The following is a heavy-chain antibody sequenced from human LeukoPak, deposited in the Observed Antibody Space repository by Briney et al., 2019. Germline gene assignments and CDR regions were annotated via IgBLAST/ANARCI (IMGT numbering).Heavy chain of an antibody. Sequence: SQTLSLTCAVSGGSISSGGYSWSWIRQPPGKGLEWIGYIYHSGSTYYNPSLKSRVTISVDRSKNQFSLKLSSVTAADTAVYYCARTDDYGVFGFDYWGQGTLVTVSS. CDR2: IYHSGST. V-gene: IGHV4-30-2*01. J-gene: IGHJ4*02. CDR1: GGSISSGGYS. D-gene: IGHD4-17*01. CDR3: ARTDDYGVFGFDY.